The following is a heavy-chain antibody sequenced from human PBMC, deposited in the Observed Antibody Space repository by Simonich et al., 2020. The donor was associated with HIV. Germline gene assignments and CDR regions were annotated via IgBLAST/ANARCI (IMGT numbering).Heavy chain of an antibody. CDR3: ARVLQFLYAFDI. J-gene: IGHJ3*02. D-gene: IGHD3-3*01. Sequence: QVQLQESGPGLVKPSETLSLTCAVSGYSISSGYYWGWIRQPPGKGLEWIGRIYHSGSTYYNPSLKSRVTISVDTSKNQFSLKLSSVTAADTAVYYCARVLQFLYAFDIWGQGTMVTVSS. CDR1: GYSISSGYY. CDR2: IYHSGST. V-gene: IGHV4-38-2*01.